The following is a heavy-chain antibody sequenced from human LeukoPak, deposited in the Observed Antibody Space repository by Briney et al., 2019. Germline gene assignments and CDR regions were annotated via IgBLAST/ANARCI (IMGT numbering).Heavy chain of an antibody. CDR3: VRDDGYYGVDY. CDR2: INGDGSWT. V-gene: IGHV3-74*01. CDR1: GNYW. J-gene: IGHJ4*02. D-gene: IGHD4-17*01. Sequence: PGGSLRLSCAASGNYWMHWVRQAPGKGLVWVSHINGDGSWTTYADSVKGRFTISKDNAKNTVYLQMNSLRVEDTAVYYCVRDDGYYGVDYWGQGTLVTVSS.